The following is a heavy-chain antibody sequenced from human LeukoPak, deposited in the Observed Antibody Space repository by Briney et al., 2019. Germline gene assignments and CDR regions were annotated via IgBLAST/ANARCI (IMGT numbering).Heavy chain of an antibody. CDR3: ASGGLYCSSTSCYNRRIMDV. Sequence: GASVKVSCKASGYTFTSYYMHWVRQAPGQGLEWMGIINTSGGSKSYAQKFQGRVTMTRDTSTSTVYMELSSLRSEDTAVYYCASGGLYCSSTSCYNRRIMDVWGKGTTVTVSS. V-gene: IGHV1-46*01. D-gene: IGHD2-2*02. CDR1: GYTFTSYY. CDR2: INTSGGSK. J-gene: IGHJ6*04.